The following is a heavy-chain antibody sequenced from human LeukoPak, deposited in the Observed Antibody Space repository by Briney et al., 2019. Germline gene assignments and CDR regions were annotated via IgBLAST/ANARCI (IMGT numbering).Heavy chain of an antibody. CDR2: ISYDGSNK. J-gene: IGHJ5*02. V-gene: IGHV3-30*18. CDR1: GFTFSSYG. Sequence: GGSLRLSCAASGFTFSSYGMHWVRQAPGKGLEWVAVISYDGSNKYYADSVKGRFTISRDNSKNTLYLQMNSLRAEDTAVFYCAKSWGAATTDPNWFDPWGQGTLVTVSS. D-gene: IGHD4-17*01. CDR3: AKSWGAATTDPNWFDP.